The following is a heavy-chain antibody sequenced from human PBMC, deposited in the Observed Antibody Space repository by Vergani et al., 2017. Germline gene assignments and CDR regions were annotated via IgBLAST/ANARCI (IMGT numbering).Heavy chain of an antibody. CDR2: ISGSGGNT. J-gene: IGHJ6*02. CDR1: GFTFFSYA. Sequence: EVQLLESGGGLVQPGGSLRLSCGASGFTFFSYAMTWVRQAPGKGLEWVSAISGSGGNTFYTDSVKGRFTISRDNSKDTLYLQMNSLRVEDTAIYYCAKARDPNCKGGNCYSYYYGLDLWGQGTTVTVSS. CDR3: AKARDPNCKGGNCYSYYYGLDL. V-gene: IGHV3-23*01. D-gene: IGHD2-15*01.